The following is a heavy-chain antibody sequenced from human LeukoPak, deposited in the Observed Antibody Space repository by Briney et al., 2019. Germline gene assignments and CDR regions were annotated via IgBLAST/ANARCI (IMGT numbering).Heavy chain of an antibody. D-gene: IGHD6-13*01. Sequence: GGSLRLSCAASGFTFSTYAMSWVRQAPGKGLEWVSTISGNGVSTYYANSVKGRFTISRDNSKNTLWLQMNSLRAEDTALYYCAKPEYDSSWYYFDYWGQGTLVTVSS. CDR3: AKPEYDSSWYYFDY. J-gene: IGHJ4*02. V-gene: IGHV3-23*01. CDR2: ISGNGVST. CDR1: GFTFSTYA.